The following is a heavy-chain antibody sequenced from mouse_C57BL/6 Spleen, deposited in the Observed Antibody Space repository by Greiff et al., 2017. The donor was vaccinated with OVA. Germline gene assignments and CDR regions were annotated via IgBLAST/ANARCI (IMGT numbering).Heavy chain of an antibody. D-gene: IGHD4-1*01. J-gene: IGHJ3*01. V-gene: IGHV5-15*01. CDR3: ARLGSNLAWFAY. CDR2: ISNLAYSI. CDR1: GFTFSDYG. Sequence: EVQLVESGGGLVQPGGSLKLSCAASGFTFSDYGMAWVRQAPRKGPEWVAFISNLAYSIYYADTVTGRFTISRENAKNTLYLEMSSLRSEDTAMYYCARLGSNLAWFAYWGQGTLVTVSA.